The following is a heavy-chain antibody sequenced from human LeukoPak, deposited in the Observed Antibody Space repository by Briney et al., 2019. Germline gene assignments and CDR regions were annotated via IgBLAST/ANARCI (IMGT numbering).Heavy chain of an antibody. CDR1: GFTFDDYA. CDR2: ISWNSGSI. V-gene: IGHV3-9*01. Sequence: GRSLRLSCAASGFTFDDYAMHWVRQAPGKGLEWVSGISWNSGSIGYADSVKGRFTISRDNAKNSLYLQMNSLRAEDTAVYYCARDFSAAAAYWGQGTLVTVSS. D-gene: IGHD6-13*01. J-gene: IGHJ4*02. CDR3: ARDFSAAAAY.